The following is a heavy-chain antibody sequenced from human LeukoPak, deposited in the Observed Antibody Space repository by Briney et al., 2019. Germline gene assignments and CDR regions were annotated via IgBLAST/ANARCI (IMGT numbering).Heavy chain of an antibody. Sequence: SETLSLTCTVSGGSISSYYWGWIRQPPGKGLEWIGYIYYSGSTNYNPSLKSRATISVDTSKNQFSLKLSSVTAADTAVYYCARTDYDFWSGPRNWFDPWGQGTLVTVSS. V-gene: IGHV4-59*01. J-gene: IGHJ5*02. CDR2: IYYSGST. D-gene: IGHD3-3*01. CDR3: ARTDYDFWSGPRNWFDP. CDR1: GGSISSYY.